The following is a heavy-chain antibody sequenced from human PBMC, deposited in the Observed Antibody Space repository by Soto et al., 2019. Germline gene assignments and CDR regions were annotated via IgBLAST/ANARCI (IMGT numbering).Heavy chain of an antibody. D-gene: IGHD6-19*01. CDR3: ARDLIAVAGTGYNWFDP. V-gene: IGHV1-69*06. CDR1: GGTFSSYA. Sequence: SVKVSCKASGGTFSSYAISWVLQAPGQGLEWMGGIIPIFGTANYAQKFQGRVTLTADKSTSTAYMELSSLRSEDTAVYYCARDLIAVAGTGYNWFDPWGQGTLVTVSS. CDR2: IIPIFGTA. J-gene: IGHJ5*02.